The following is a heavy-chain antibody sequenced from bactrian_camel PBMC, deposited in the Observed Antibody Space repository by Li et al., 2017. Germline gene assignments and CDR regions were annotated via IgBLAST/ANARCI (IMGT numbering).Heavy chain of an antibody. CDR2: VDTDDTA. Sequence: QVQLVESGGGAVQPGGSLTLSCVVSGYKNSHYCMAWFRQAPGKDREVVAAVDTDDTATIARSVKGRFTTSRDNAKNTLYLQMNSLKDEDTAMYYCAADPFGFRRRGGSWYALPADFQYWGQGTQVTVS. D-gene: IGHD6*01. CDR1: GYKNSHYC. CDR3: AADPFGFRRRGGSWYALPADFQY. J-gene: IGHJ4*01. V-gene: IGHV3S53*01.